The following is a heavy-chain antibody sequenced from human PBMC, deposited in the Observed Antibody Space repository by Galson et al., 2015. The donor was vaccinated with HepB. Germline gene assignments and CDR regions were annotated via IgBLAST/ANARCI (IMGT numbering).Heavy chain of an antibody. CDR1: GGTFSSYA. CDR2: ITPIFGTA. V-gene: IGHV1-69*06. Sequence: SVKVSCKASGGTFSSYAISWVRQAPGQGREWMGGITPIFGTANYAQKFQGRVTITADKSTSTAYMELSSLRSDDTAVYYCARDGLADRSDPAISWGQGTQLPVSP. J-gene: IGHJ4*02. CDR3: ARDGLADRSDPAIS. D-gene: IGHD6-19*01.